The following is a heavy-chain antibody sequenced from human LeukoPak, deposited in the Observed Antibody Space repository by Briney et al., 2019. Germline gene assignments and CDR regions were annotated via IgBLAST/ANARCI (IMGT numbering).Heavy chain of an antibody. J-gene: IGHJ6*02. CDR2: ISAYNGNT. CDR3: ARVWCSSTSCYSYYYYGMDV. Sequence: GASVKVSCKASGYTFTSYGISWVRQAPGQGLEWMEWISAYNGNTNYAQKLQGRVTMTTDTSTSTAYMELRSLRSDDTAVYYCARVWCSSTSCYSYYYYGMDVWGQGTTVTVSS. D-gene: IGHD2-2*02. V-gene: IGHV1-18*01. CDR1: GYTFTSYG.